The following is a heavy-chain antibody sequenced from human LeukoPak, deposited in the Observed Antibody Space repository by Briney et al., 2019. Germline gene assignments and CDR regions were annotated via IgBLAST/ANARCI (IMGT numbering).Heavy chain of an antibody. J-gene: IGHJ5*02. CDR1: GFTFSSYA. V-gene: IGHV4-30-4*08. D-gene: IGHD2-2*01. CDR2: IYYSGST. Sequence: LRLSCAASGFTFSSYAMSWVRQAPGKGLEWIGYIYYSGSTYYNPSLKSRVTISVDTSKNQFSLKLSSVTAADTAVYYCARALFVVVPAAMPESQRWFDPWGQGTLVTVSS. CDR3: ARALFVVVPAAMPESQRWFDP.